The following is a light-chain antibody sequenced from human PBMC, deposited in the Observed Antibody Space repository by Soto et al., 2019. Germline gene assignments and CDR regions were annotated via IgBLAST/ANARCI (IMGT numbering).Light chain of an antibody. CDR3: SSSTSSSPFV. CDR2: EVS. V-gene: IGLV2-14*01. Sequence: QSALTQPASVSGAPGQSITISCTGTNSDVNYVSWHQQHPGKAPKLMIYEVSNRSSGVSNRFSGSKSGNTASLTISGLQAEDEADYYCSSSTSSSPFVFGTGTKLTVL. CDR1: NSDVNY. J-gene: IGLJ1*01.